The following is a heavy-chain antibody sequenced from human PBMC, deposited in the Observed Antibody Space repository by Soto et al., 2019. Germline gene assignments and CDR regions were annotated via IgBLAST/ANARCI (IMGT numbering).Heavy chain of an antibody. Sequence: QVQLQQWGAGLLKPSETLSLTCAVYGGSFSGYYWSWIRQPPGKGLEWIGEINHSGSTNYNPSLKSRVTISVDTSKNQFSLKLSSVTAADTAVYYCARAMYYDFWSGYYQNNWFDPWGQGTLVTVSS. CDR2: INHSGST. CDR3: ARAMYYDFWSGYYQNNWFDP. V-gene: IGHV4-34*01. D-gene: IGHD3-3*01. CDR1: GGSFSGYY. J-gene: IGHJ5*02.